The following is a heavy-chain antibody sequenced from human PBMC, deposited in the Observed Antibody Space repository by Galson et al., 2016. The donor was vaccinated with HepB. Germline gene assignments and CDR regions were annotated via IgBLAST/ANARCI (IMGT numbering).Heavy chain of an antibody. CDR3: TRDPPPAMVHSGMDV. CDR1: GFTFSSHI. Sequence: SLRLSRAASGFTFSSHIMHWVRQAPGKGLEWVAVISHHGSNKTYADSVKGRFTISRDNSKNTQYLQIISVRGENTAVYYCTRDPPPAMVHSGMDVWGQGTTVTVSS. D-gene: IGHD5-18*01. V-gene: IGHV3-30*04. J-gene: IGHJ6*02. CDR2: ISHHGSNK.